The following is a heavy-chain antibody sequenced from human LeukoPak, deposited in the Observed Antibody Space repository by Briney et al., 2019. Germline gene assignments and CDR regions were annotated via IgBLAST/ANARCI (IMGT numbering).Heavy chain of an antibody. J-gene: IGHJ4*02. CDR2: ISSSGSTI. CDR3: ARDSESGWSDY. V-gene: IGHV3-48*03. D-gene: IGHD6-19*01. Sequence: GGSLRLSCAASGFTFSSYEMNWVRQAPGKGLAWVSYISSSGSTIYYADSVKGRFTISRDNAKNSLYLQMNSLRAEDTAVYYCARDSESGWSDYWGQGTLVTVSS. CDR1: GFTFSSYE.